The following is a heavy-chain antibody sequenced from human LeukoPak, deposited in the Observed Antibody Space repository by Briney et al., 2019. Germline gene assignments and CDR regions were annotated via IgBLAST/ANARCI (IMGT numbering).Heavy chain of an antibody. J-gene: IGHJ4*02. Sequence: SETLSLTCTVSSGSISGFHWSWIRQPPGKGLEWIGYIYYSGNTNYNPSLKSRVTISVDTSKNQFSLRLSSVTAADTAVYYCARLAYSRGWSYFDYWGQGALVTVSS. CDR3: ARLAYSRGWSYFDY. CDR2: IYYSGNT. CDR1: SGSISGFH. D-gene: IGHD6-19*01. V-gene: IGHV4-59*08.